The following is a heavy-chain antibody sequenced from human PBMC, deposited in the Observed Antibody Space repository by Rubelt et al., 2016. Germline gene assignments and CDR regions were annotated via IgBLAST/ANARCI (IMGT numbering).Heavy chain of an antibody. CDR3: AKVPIRTVTSTFDY. CDR1: GFTFSSYA. D-gene: IGHD4-17*01. V-gene: IGHV3-23*01. CDR2: ISGSGGST. Sequence: EVQLLESGGGSVQPGGSLRLSCAASGFTFSSYAMSWVRQAPGKGLEWVSDISGSGGSTYYPDSVKGWFTISRDNAKNTLYLQRNSLRAEDTAVYYCAKVPIRTVTSTFDYWGQGTLVTVSS. J-gene: IGHJ4*02.